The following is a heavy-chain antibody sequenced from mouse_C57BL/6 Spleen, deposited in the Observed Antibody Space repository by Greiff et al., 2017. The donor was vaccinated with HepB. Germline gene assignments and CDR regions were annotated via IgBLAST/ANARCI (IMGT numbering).Heavy chain of an antibody. V-gene: IGHV1-69*01. J-gene: IGHJ2*01. CDR1: GYTFTSYW. D-gene: IGHD1-1*01. CDR3: ARRYYGSSCDY. CDR2: IDPSDSYT. Sequence: QVQLQQPGAELVMPGASVKLSCKASGYTFTSYWMHWVKQRPGQGLEWIGEIDPSDSYTNYNQKFKGKSTLTVDKSSSTAYMQLSSLTSEDSAVYYCARRYYGSSCDYWGQGTTLTVSS.